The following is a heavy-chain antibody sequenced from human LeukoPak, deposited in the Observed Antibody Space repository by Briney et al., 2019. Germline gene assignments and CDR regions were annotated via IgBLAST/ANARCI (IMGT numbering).Heavy chain of an antibody. CDR3: ARGVGYCSGGSCYGPPDG. D-gene: IGHD2-15*01. CDR2: FIPIFGTA. Sequence: SVKVSCKASGGTFSSYAISWVRQAPGQGLEWMGGFIPIFGTANYAQKFQGRVTITTDESTSTAYMELSSLRSEDTAVYYCARGVGYCSGGSCYGPPDGWGQGTMVTVSS. J-gene: IGHJ3*01. CDR1: GGTFSSYA. V-gene: IGHV1-69*05.